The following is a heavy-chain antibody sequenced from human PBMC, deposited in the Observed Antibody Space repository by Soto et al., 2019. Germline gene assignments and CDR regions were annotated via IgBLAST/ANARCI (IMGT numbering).Heavy chain of an antibody. D-gene: IGHD3-3*01. CDR3: ARLYYDYV. J-gene: IGHJ6*02. CDR1: GFTFGAYS. V-gene: IGHV3-48*02. CDR2: ISYDSDTI. Sequence: XGSLRLSCAGAGFTFGAYSMNWVRQAAGKGLEWIAYISYDSDTIQYADSVKGRFTISRDNAKNSLYLQMNSLRDEDTAVYYCARLYYDYVWGQGTTVTVSS.